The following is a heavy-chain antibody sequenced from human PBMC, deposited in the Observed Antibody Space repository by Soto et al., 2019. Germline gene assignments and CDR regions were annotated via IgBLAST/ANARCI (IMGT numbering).Heavy chain of an antibody. V-gene: IGHV4-59*12. D-gene: IGHD2-15*01. CDR2: IFPNGST. CDR3: ARRTRCSGGSCYSRWFDP. CDR1: GASLSSYY. J-gene: IGHJ5*02. Sequence: PSETLSLTCTVSGASLSSYYWIWLRQPPGKGLEWIGHIFPNGSTDYNPSLKSRVTISVDKSKNQFSLKLSSVTAADTAVYYCARRTRCSGGSCYSRWFDPWGQGTLVTVS.